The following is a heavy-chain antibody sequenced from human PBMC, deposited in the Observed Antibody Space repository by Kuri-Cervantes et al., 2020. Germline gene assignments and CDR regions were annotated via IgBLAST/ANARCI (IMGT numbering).Heavy chain of an antibody. D-gene: IGHD2-2*01. CDR3: AKGGNSCGSTSCHSSYWYSDL. Sequence: GESLKISCAASGFTFSSYAMSWVRQAPGKGLEWVSAISGSGGSTYYADSVKGGFTISRDNSKNTLYLQMNSLRAEDTAVYYCAKGGNSCGSTSCHSSYWYSDLWGRGTLVTVSS. J-gene: IGHJ2*01. V-gene: IGHV3-23*01. CDR2: ISGSGGST. CDR1: GFTFSSYA.